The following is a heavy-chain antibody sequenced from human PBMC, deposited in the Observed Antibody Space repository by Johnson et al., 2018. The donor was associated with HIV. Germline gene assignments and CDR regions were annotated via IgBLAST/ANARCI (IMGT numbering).Heavy chain of an antibody. CDR3: ARDHSRDEAFDI. D-gene: IGHD5-24*01. CDR2: IYSGGST. Sequence: EQLVESGGGLVQPGGSLRLSCAASGFTVSSNYMSWVRQAPGKGLEWVSVIYSGGSTYYADSVKGRFTISRDNSKNTLYLQMNSLRAEDTAVYYCARDHSRDEAFDIWGQGTMVNVSS. CDR1: GFTVSSNY. J-gene: IGHJ3*02. V-gene: IGHV3-66*01.